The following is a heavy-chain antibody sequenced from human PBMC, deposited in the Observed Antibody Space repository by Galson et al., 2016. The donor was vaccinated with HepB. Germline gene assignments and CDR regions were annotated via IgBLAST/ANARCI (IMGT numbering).Heavy chain of an antibody. CDR2: ISDSGSNT. J-gene: IGHJ4*02. V-gene: IGHV3-23*01. Sequence: SLRLSCAASGFIFSSCGMSWVRQAPGKGLEWVSTISDSGSNTHYADSVGGRFTISRDNSKNTLYLQMKSLRAEDTAVYYCAKDVGGEAFFEHWGQGALVTVSS. D-gene: IGHD1-26*01. CDR1: GFIFSSCG. CDR3: AKDVGGEAFFEH.